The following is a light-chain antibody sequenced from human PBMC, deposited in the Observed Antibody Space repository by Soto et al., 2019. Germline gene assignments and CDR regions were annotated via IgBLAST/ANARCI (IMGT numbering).Light chain of an antibody. V-gene: IGLV2-11*01. CDR1: SSDITNYNS. CDR2: DVN. Sequence: QSALTQPRSVSGSPGQSVTISCTGTSSDITNYNSVSWFQQHPGKAPKLMIYDVNKRPSGVPDRFSGSKSGNTASLTISGLQAEDEADYLCCSYAGSSSLFGGGTKLTVL. J-gene: IGLJ3*02. CDR3: CSYAGSSSL.